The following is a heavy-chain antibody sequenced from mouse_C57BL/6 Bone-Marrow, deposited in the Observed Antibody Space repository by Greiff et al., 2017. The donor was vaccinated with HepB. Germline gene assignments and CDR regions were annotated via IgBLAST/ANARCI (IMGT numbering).Heavy chain of an antibody. J-gene: IGHJ2*01. V-gene: IGHV5-16*01. Sequence: EVKLVESEGGLVQPGSSMKLSCTASGFTFSDYYVAWVRQVPEKGLEWVANINYDGSSTYYLDSLKSRFIISRDNAKNILYLQMSSLKSEDTATYYCARENTTVGFDYWGQGTTLTVSS. D-gene: IGHD1-1*01. CDR2: INYDGSST. CDR3: ARENTTVGFDY. CDR1: GFTFSDYY.